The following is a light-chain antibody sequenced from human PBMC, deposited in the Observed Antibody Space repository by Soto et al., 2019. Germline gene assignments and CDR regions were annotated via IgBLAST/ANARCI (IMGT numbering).Light chain of an antibody. V-gene: IGKV3-20*01. J-gene: IGKJ2*01. CDR2: TAS. CDR1: QSVSRDF. CDR3: HQYGSSPYT. Sequence: EIVLTQSPGTLSLSPGERATLSCRASQSVSRDFLAWYQQRPGQAPRLLIYTASSRAIGIPDKSSGSGSGTDFTLTISRLEPDDFAVYYCHQYGSSPYTFGQGTRLEIK.